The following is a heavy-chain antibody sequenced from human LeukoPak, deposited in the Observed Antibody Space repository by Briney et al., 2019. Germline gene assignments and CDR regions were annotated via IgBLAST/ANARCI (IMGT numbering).Heavy chain of an antibody. CDR3: AKTSLYKWNNVPYYYYMDV. CDR1: GGSISSYY. CDR2: INTSGST. V-gene: IGHV4-4*07. D-gene: IGHD1/OR15-1a*01. Sequence: PSETLSLTCNVSGGSISSYYWSWIRQPAGKGLEWIGRINTSGSTTYNPSLKSRVTMSVDTSKNQFSLEVSSVTAADTAVYYRAKTSLYKWNNVPYYYYMDVWGNGATVTVSS. J-gene: IGHJ6*03.